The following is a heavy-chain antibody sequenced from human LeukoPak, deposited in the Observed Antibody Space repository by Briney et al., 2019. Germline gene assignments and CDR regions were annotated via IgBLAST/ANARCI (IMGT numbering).Heavy chain of an antibody. Sequence: GASVKVSCKASGDTFTSYYMHWVRQAPGQGLEWMGWINTNTGNPTYAQGFTGRFVFSLDTSVSTAYLQISSLKAEDTAVYYCARDRGVRGVISSPGSMDVWGKGTTVTVSS. CDR3: ARDRGVRGVISSPGSMDV. CDR1: GDTFTSYY. V-gene: IGHV7-4-1*02. D-gene: IGHD3-10*01. J-gene: IGHJ6*04. CDR2: INTNTGNP.